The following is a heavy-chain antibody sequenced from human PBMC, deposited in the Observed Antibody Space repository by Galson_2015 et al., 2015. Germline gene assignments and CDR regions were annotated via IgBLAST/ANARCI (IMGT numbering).Heavy chain of an antibody. V-gene: IGHV3-53*01. J-gene: IGHJ3*02. CDR2: IYAGGTT. D-gene: IGHD3-10*01. Sequence: SLRLSCAASGFTVSSKYMTWVRQAPGKGLEWVSLIYAGGTTYYADSVKGRFTISRDSSKNTVYLQMNSLRAEDTAVYYCAGVSYGSGRSPPAFVISGQGTMVTVSS. CDR3: AGVSYGSGRSPPAFVI. CDR1: GFTVSSKY.